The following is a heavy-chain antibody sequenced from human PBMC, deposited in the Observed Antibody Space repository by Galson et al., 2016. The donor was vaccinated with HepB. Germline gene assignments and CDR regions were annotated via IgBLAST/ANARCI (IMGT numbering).Heavy chain of an antibody. V-gene: IGHV1-46*01. CDR1: GYTFTNYY. Sequence: SVKVSCKASGYTFTNYYMHWVRQAPGQGLEWMGVMNPSGGSTDYAQKFQGRVTVTRDTSTSTVYMELSSLRSEDTAVYYCARDRVYGGNSQPDYWGQGTLVTVSS. CDR3: ARDRVYGGNSQPDY. J-gene: IGHJ4*02. CDR2: MNPSGGST. D-gene: IGHD4-23*01.